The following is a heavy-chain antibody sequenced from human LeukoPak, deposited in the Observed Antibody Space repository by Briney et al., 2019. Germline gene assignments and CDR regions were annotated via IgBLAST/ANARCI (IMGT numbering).Heavy chain of an antibody. D-gene: IGHD1-26*01. CDR2: IYYSGST. Sequence: SETLSHTCTVSGGSISSYYWSWIRQPPGKGLEWIGYIYYSGSTTYKPSLKSRVTISVDTSKNQFSLKLSSVTAADTAVYYCARLSIVGATNFDYWGQGTLVTVSS. J-gene: IGHJ4*02. V-gene: IGHV4-59*08. CDR3: ARLSIVGATNFDY. CDR1: GGSISSYY.